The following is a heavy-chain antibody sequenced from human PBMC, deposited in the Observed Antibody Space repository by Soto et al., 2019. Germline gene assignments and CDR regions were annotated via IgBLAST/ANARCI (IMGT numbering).Heavy chain of an antibody. V-gene: IGHV1-69*01. D-gene: IGHD2-15*01. CDR1: GDTFKNYA. CDR3: ATSGYNYGPFDY. Sequence: QVQLVQSGAEVRKPGSSVKVSCRASGDTFKNYAISWVRQAPGQGLEWMGGIIPIFGKTDYAQTFHGRVTINGDESTYTAHMELRGLRSDDTALYYCATSGYNYGPFDYWGRGLLLTVSS. J-gene: IGHJ4*01. CDR2: IIPIFGKT.